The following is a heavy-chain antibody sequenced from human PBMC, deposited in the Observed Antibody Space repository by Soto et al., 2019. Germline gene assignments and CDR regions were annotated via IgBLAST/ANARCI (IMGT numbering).Heavy chain of an antibody. CDR3: ARWDYGDYARFDY. CDR2: MNPNSGNT. J-gene: IGHJ4*02. Sequence: QVQLVQTGAEVKKSGASVKVSCKASGYTFTSHDINWVRQATGQGLEWMGWMNPNSGNTGYAQKFQGRVTMTRNTSISTAYMELSSLRSEDTAVYYCARWDYGDYARFDYWGQGTLVTVSS. D-gene: IGHD4-17*01. V-gene: IGHV1-8*01. CDR1: GYTFTSHD.